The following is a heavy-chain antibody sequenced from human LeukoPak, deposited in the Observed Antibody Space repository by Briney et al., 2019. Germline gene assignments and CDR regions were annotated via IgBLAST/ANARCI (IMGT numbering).Heavy chain of an antibody. CDR2: ISYDGSNK. V-gene: IGHV3-30*04. D-gene: IGHD3-10*01. CDR1: GFTFSSYA. Sequence: GGSLRLSCAASGFTFSSYAMHWVRQAPGKRLEWVAVISYDGSNKYYADSVKGRFTISRDNSKNTLYLQMNSLRAEDTAVYYCARDKQGSYYPLRYSYYYGMDVWGKGTTVTVSS. CDR3: ARDKQGSYYPLRYSYYYGMDV. J-gene: IGHJ6*04.